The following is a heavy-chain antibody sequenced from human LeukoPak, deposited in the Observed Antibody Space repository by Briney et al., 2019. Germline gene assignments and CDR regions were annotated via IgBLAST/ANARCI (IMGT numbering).Heavy chain of an antibody. CDR2: IGGGANT. CDR3: AKGLGYSAGILCDY. J-gene: IGHJ4*02. CDR1: GFTFANYA. V-gene: IGHV3-23*01. D-gene: IGHD3-22*01. Sequence: PGGSLRLSCAASGFTFANYATSWVRQAPGRGLEWVSTIGGGANTHHADSVQGRFTISRDNSKHTLYLKMNSLRAEDTAVYYCAKGLGYSAGILCDYWGQGTLVTVSS.